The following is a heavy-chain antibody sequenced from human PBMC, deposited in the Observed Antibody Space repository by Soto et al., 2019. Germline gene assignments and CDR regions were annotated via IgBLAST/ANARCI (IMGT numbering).Heavy chain of an antibody. CDR2: IYHGGTT. Sequence: PSETVSLTCTVSGGSFSTNCWSWIRQPPGKGLEWVGYIYHGGTTSYNPSLKSRLTISLETSKSQFSLRLSSVTAADTAVYYCARLGGFYQSLDPWGPGTLVTVSS. D-gene: IGHD2-2*01. J-gene: IGHJ5*02. CDR3: ARLGGFYQSLDP. V-gene: IGHV4-59*08. CDR1: GGSFSTNC.